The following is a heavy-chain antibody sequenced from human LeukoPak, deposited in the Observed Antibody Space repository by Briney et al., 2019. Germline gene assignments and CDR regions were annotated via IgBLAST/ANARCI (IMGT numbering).Heavy chain of an antibody. CDR3: VKSGGYGLIDY. Sequence: LSETLSLTCTVSGGSISSSSYYWGWIRQPPGKGLEWIGSIYYSGSTYYNPSLKSRVTISVDTSNNQFSLRLNSVTAADTAMYYCVKSGGYGLIDYWGQGTLVTVSS. D-gene: IGHD1-26*01. V-gene: IGHV4-39*07. CDR2: IYYSGST. CDR1: GGSISSSSYY. J-gene: IGHJ4*02.